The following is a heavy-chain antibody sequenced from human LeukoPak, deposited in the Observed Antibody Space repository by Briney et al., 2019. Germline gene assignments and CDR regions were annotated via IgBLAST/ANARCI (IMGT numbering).Heavy chain of an antibody. D-gene: IGHD2/OR15-2a*01. CDR2: INSDGSWT. V-gene: IGHV3-74*01. Sequence: GGSLRLSCTASGFSFSGRWMHWARQLPGKGLVWVSHINSDGSWTSYADSVKGRFTISKDNAKNTVYLQMNSLRAEDTAVYYCVSFYETYWGRGTLVTVSS. J-gene: IGHJ4*02. CDR1: GFSFSGRW. CDR3: VSFYETY.